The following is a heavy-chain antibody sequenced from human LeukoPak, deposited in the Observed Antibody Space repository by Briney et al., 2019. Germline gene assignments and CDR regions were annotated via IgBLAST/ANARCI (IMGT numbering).Heavy chain of an antibody. J-gene: IGHJ5*02. CDR1: GFTFSSYA. CDR3: AKDPARQWLTGGNWFDP. Sequence: GGSLRLSCAASGFTFSSYAMSWVRQAPGEGLEGVSTIRGGGGSTYYADSVKGRFTISRDNSKNTLYLQMNSLRAEDTAVYYCAKDPARQWLTGGNWFDPWGQGTLVTVSS. V-gene: IGHV3-23*01. D-gene: IGHD6-19*01. CDR2: IRGGGGST.